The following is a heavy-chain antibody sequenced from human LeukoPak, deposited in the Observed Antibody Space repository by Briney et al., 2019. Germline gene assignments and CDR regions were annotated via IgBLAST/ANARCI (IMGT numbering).Heavy chain of an antibody. Sequence: QPGGSLRLSCAASGFTFSTFSMNWVRQAPGKGLEWVSYISISSSTIYYADSVKGRFTISRDNSKNTLYLQMNSLRAEDTAVYYCAGYSSGSFDYWGQGTLVTVSS. J-gene: IGHJ4*02. CDR3: AGYSSGSFDY. D-gene: IGHD6-19*01. CDR1: GFTFSTFS. CDR2: ISISSSTI. V-gene: IGHV3-48*01.